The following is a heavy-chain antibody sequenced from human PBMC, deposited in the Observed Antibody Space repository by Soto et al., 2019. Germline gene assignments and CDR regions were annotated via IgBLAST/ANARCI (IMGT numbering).Heavy chain of an antibody. Sequence: TLSVTCPVAGVSIRGADEYLLRQPQPPGKGLEWIAYIHNSVSTHYNPSLKSRVTISVDTSKNQFSLKLSSVTAADTAVYYCARSRYSGRYFFDYWGQGILVPGSS. D-gene: IGHD1-26*01. CDR1: GVSIRGADEY. V-gene: IGHV4-30-4*08. CDR3: ARSRYSGRYFFDY. CDR2: IHNSVST. J-gene: IGHJ4*02.